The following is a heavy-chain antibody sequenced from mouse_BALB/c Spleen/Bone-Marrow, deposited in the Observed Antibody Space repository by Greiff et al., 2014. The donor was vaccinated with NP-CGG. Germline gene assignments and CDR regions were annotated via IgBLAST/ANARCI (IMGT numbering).Heavy chain of an antibody. J-gene: IGHJ4*01. Sequence: VKPMESGPGLVAPSQSLSITCTVSGFSLTGFGINWIRQPPGKGLEWLGMIWGDGTTDYNSTLKSGLSINKDNSKSQVFLKMTSLQAGDTARYYCAREKYGNYYAMDYWGQGTSVTVSS. D-gene: IGHD2-10*02. V-gene: IGHV2-6-7*01. CDR1: GFSLTGFG. CDR2: IWGDGTT. CDR3: AREKYGNYYAMDY.